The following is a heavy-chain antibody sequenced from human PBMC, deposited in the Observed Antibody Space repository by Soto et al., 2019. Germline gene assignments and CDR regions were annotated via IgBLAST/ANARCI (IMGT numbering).Heavy chain of an antibody. CDR1: GFAFSSFG. CDR3: ARDRWNPRYNFDY. V-gene: IGHV3-23*01. D-gene: IGHD1-1*01. CDR2: ISGNGADT. Sequence: PGGSLRLSCAASGFAFSSFGMHWVRQAPGKGLEWVSAISGNGADTYYADSVKGRFTISRDNSKNTLFLQVNSLRAEDTAVYYCARDRWNPRYNFDYWGQGTLVTVSS. J-gene: IGHJ4*02.